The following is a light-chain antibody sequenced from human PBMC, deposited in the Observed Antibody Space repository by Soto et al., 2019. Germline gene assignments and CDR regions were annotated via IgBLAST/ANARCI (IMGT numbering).Light chain of an antibody. Sequence: EIVMTQSPATLSVSPGERATLSCRASQSVSSNLAWYQQKPGQAPRLLIYGASTRATGIPARFSGSGSGTEFTLTISSLQSVDFAVYYCQQYDNWPQTFGQGTKVDTK. CDR3: QQYDNWPQT. J-gene: IGKJ1*01. V-gene: IGKV3-15*01. CDR1: QSVSSN. CDR2: GAS.